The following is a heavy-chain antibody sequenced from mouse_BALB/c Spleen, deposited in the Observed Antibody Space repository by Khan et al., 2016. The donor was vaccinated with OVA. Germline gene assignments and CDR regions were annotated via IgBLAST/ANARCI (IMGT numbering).Heavy chain of an antibody. CDR1: GYTFTDYF. Sequence: QVQLQQSGPELVKPGASVKISCKASGYTFTDYFIKWVKQRPGQGLEWIGWIYPGTANTKYNEKFKGKATLTVDTSSSTAYMQLSSLTSEDTAVYSCAGSAVVTTRDALDYWGQGTSVTVSS. CDR3: AGSAVVTTRDALDY. V-gene: IGHV1-84*02. CDR2: IYPGTANT. D-gene: IGHD2-1*01. J-gene: IGHJ4*01.